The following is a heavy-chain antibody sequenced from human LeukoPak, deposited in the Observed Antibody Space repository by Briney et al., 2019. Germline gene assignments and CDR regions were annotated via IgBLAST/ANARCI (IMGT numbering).Heavy chain of an antibody. CDR1: GSSFTTYW. J-gene: IGHJ4*02. D-gene: IGHD2-15*01. CDR2: IFPGDSDF. CDR3: AREYCSGSSCPLDY. V-gene: IGHV5-51*01. Sequence: GGSLQISCVVSGSSFTTYWIGWGRQLPGKGLEWVGIIFPGDSDFRYSPSFRGQVTFSVDKSINTAYLQWSSLKASDTAMYYCAREYCSGSSCPLDYWGQGTLVTVSS.